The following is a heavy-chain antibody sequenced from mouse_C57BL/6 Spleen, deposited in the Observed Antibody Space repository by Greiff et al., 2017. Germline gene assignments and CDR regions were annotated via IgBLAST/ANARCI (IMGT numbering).Heavy chain of an antibody. CDR1: GYAFSSSW. J-gene: IGHJ4*01. Sequence: QVQLKQSGPELVKPGASVKISCKASGYAFSSSWMNWVKQRPGKGLEWIGRIYPGDGDTNYNGKFKGKATLTADKSSSTAYMQLSSLTSEDSAVYFCARAGGYGNMDYWGQGTSVTVSS. CDR2: IYPGDGDT. D-gene: IGHD2-10*02. CDR3: ARAGGYGNMDY. V-gene: IGHV1-82*01.